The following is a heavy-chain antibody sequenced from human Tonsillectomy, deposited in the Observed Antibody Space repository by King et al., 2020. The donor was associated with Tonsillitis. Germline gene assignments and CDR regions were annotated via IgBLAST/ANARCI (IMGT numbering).Heavy chain of an antibody. V-gene: IGHV1-69*01. CDR1: GGTFSSYA. D-gene: IGHD2-2*02. CDR3: ARDLRYCSSTSCYRNYYGMDV. J-gene: IGHJ6*02. CDR2: IIPIFGTA. Sequence: QLVQSGAEVKKPGSSVKVSCKASGGTFSSYAISWVRQAPGQGLEWMGGIIPIFGTANYAQKFQGRVTITADESTSTAYMELSSLRSEDTAVYYCARDLRYCSSTSCYRNYYGMDVWGQGTTVTVSS.